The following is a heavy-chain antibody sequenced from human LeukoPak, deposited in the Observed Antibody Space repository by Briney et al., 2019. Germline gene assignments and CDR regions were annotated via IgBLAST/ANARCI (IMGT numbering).Heavy chain of an antibody. V-gene: IGHV5-51*01. Sequence: GESLKISCKGSGYSFTSYWIGWVRQMPGKGLEWMGIIYPGDSDTRYSPSFQGQVTISADKSISTAYLQWSSLKASDSAMYYCARQTRGGIAAAGSDYWGQGTLVTVSS. CDR1: GYSFTSYW. CDR3: ARQTRGGIAAAGSDY. J-gene: IGHJ4*02. D-gene: IGHD6-13*01. CDR2: IYPGDSDT.